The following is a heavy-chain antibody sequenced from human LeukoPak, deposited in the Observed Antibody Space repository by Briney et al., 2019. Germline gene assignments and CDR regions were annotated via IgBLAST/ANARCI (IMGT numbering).Heavy chain of an antibody. CDR3: ARDSPHHGYSYAPPDY. CDR1: GYTFTSYG. J-gene: IGHJ4*02. CDR2: ISAYNGNT. V-gene: IGHV1-18*01. Sequence: ASVKVSCKASGYTFTSYGISWVRQAPGQGLEWMGWISAYNGNTNYAQKLQGRVTVTTDTSTSTAYMELRSLRSDDTAVYYCARDSPHHGYSYAPPDYWGQGTLVTVSS. D-gene: IGHD5-18*01.